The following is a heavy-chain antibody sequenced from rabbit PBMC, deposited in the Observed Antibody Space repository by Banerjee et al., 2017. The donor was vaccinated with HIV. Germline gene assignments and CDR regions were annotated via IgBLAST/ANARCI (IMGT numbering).Heavy chain of an antibody. CDR2: IDAVIGST. D-gene: IGHD6-1*01. CDR1: GFSFSSGYD. Sequence: QSLEESGGDLVKPGASLTLTCTASGFSFSSGYDMCWVRQAPEKGLEWIACIDAVIGSTWYASWAKGRFTISKTSSTTVTPQMTSLTAADTATYFCARDPYYRYGSAGYGDLWGQGTLVTVS. V-gene: IGHV1S40*01. CDR3: ARDPYYRYGSAGYGDL. J-gene: IGHJ3*01.